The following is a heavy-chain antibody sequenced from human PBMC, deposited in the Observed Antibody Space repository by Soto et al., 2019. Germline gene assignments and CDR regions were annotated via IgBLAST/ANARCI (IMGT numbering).Heavy chain of an antibody. CDR2: ISGSGGST. Sequence: EVQLLESGGGLVQPGGSRRLSCEASGFTFSSYAMSWVRQAPGKGLEWVSAISGSGGSTYYADSVKGRFTISRDNSKNTLYLQMNSLRAEDTAVYYCAKSRRDGYNFGNDAFDIWVQGTMVTVSS. CDR1: GFTFSSYA. J-gene: IGHJ3*02. CDR3: AKSRRDGYNFGNDAFDI. D-gene: IGHD5-12*01. V-gene: IGHV3-23*01.